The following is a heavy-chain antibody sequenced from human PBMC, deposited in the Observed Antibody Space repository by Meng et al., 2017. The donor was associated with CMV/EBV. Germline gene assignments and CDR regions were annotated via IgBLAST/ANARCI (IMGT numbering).Heavy chain of an antibody. CDR2: ISSSSSYI. CDR3: ARYCSRTSCYRFDP. D-gene: IGHD2-2*02. J-gene: IGHJ5*02. Sequence: GGSLRLSCAASGFTFSSYSMNWVRQAPGKGLEWVSSISSSSSYIYYADSVKGRFTISRDNAKNSLYLQMNSLRAEDTAVYYCARYCSRTSCYRFDPWGQGTLVTVSS. CDR1: GFTFSSYS. V-gene: IGHV3-21*01.